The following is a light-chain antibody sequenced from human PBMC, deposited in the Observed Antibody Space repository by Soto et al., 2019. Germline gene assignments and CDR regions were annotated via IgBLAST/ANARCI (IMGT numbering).Light chain of an antibody. V-gene: IGKV1-39*01. CDR1: ENIRHY. CDR2: AAS. CDR3: QQTYTMPCT. Sequence: DIQMAQSPSSLSASLGDRVTITCRASENIRHYLNWYQQKPGKAPTLLIYAASTLQSGVPSRFSGSCSGADFTLTSSSLPPEDFASYYCQQTYTMPCTFGQGTKLEIK. J-gene: IGKJ2*02.